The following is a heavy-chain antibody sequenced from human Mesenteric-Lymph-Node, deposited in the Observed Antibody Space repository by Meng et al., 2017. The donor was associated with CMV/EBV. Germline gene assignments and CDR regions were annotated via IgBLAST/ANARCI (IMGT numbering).Heavy chain of an antibody. CDR3: AKDWSGSLRQGGDVFDI. J-gene: IGHJ3*02. CDR2: IYPGGATT. Sequence: GESLKISCAASGYSFRNYGMSWVRQAPGKGLEWVSVIYPGGATTDYAASVMGRFTISRDASKNTLYLQMNTLSAEDTAVYYCAKDWSGSLRQGGDVFDIWGQGTMVTVSS. V-gene: IGHV3-23*03. CDR1: GYSFRNYG. D-gene: IGHD3-3*01.